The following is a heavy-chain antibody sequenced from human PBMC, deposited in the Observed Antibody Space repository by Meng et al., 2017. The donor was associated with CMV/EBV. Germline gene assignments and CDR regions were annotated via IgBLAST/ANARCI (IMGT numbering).Heavy chain of an antibody. CDR2: IGTAGDT. CDR3: ARGPGYCSSTSCYMWLDGGGMDV. CDR1: GFTFSSYD. J-gene: IGHJ6*02. Sequence: LSLTCAVSGFTFSSYDMHWVRQATGKGLEWVSAIGTAGDTYYPGSVKGRFTISRENAKNSLYLQMNSLRAGDTAVYYCARGPGYCSSTSCYMWLDGGGMDVWGQGTTVTVSS. D-gene: IGHD2-2*02. V-gene: IGHV3-13*01.